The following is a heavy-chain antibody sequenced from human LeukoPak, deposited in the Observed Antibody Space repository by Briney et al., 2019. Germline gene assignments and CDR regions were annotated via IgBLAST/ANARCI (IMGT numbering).Heavy chain of an antibody. V-gene: IGHV3-23*01. CDR2: ISGSGGST. CDR3: AKDRWYSGYDL. J-gene: IGHJ4*02. Sequence: GGSLRLSCAASGFTFTRYAMSWVRQAPGKGLEWFSAISGSGGSTYYAGSVKGRFTISRDNSKNTLYLQMNSLRAEDTAVYYCAKDRWYSGYDLWGQGTLVTVSS. D-gene: IGHD5-12*01. CDR1: GFTFTRYA.